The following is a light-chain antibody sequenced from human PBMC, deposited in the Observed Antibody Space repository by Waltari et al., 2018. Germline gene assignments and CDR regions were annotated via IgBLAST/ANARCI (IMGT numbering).Light chain of an antibody. J-gene: IGKJ1*01. V-gene: IGKV3-20*01. CDR3: QQYAASWWT. Sequence: EIVWTQSPVTLSLSPGGRATPSCRASQTISNNYLAWYQQKPGQAPRLLIFGASKRAPGIPERFSGSGSGTDFTLTINGLEPEDAAVFYCQQYAASWWTFGQGAKVEIK. CDR2: GAS. CDR1: QTISNNY.